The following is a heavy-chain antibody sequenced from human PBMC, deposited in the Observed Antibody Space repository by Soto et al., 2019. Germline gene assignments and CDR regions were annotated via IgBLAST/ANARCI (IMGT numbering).Heavy chain of an antibody. CDR2: IGQDGSEK. Sequence: EVQLVESGGGLVQPGGSLRLSCVASAFTFRSYWMSWVRQAPGKGLEWVANIGQDGSEKYFVGSVGGRFSISRDNPKNSLSLQMNSLRAEDMAVYYCARDYNGYFDLWGRGTLVTVSS. D-gene: IGHD1-1*01. CDR3: ARDYNGYFDL. V-gene: IGHV3-7*01. CDR1: AFTFRSYW. J-gene: IGHJ2*01.